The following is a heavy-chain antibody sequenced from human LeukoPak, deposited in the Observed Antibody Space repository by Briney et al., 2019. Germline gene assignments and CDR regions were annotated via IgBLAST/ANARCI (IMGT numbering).Heavy chain of an antibody. CDR3: ARRRTMFGYFAGEFDY. CDR2: IYYSGST. Sequence: SETLSLTCTVSGGSISSYYWSWIRQPPGKGLEWIGYIYYSGSTNYNPSLKSRVAISVDTSKNQFSLKLSSVTAADTAVYYCARRRTMFGYFAGEFDYWGQGTLVTVSS. D-gene: IGHD3-10*02. J-gene: IGHJ4*02. V-gene: IGHV4-59*08. CDR1: GGSISSYY.